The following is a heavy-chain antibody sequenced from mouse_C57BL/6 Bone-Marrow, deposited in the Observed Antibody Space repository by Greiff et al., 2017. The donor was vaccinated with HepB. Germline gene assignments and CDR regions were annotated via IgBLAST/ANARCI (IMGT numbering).Heavy chain of an antibody. CDR1: GYTFTSYG. CDR2: IYPRSGNT. Sequence: QVQLQQSGPELVKPGASVKMSCKASGYTFTSYGISWVKQRTGQGLEWIGEIYPRSGNTYYNEKFKGKATLTADKSSSTAYMELRSLTSEDSAVYFCARTLYGSSYFDYWGQGTTLTVSS. J-gene: IGHJ2*01. CDR3: ARTLYGSSYFDY. D-gene: IGHD1-1*01. V-gene: IGHV1-81*01.